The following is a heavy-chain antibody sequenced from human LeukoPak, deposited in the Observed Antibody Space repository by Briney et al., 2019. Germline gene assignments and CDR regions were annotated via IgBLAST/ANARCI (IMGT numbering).Heavy chain of an antibody. D-gene: IGHD6-13*01. V-gene: IGHV4-34*01. Sequence: SETLSLTCAVNGGSFSDYYRSWIRQPPGKGLEWIGEINHSGSTNYNSSLKSRVTISVDTSKNQFSLKLSSVTAADTAVYYCAREGYSSSWYYFDYWGQGTLVTVSS. J-gene: IGHJ4*02. CDR1: GGSFSDYY. CDR3: AREGYSSSWYYFDY. CDR2: INHSGST.